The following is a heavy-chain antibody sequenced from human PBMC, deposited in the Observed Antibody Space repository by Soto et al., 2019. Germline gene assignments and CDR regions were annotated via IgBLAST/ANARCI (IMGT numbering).Heavy chain of an antibody. V-gene: IGHV3-30*18. Sequence: QVQLVESGGGVVQPGRSLRLSCAAPGFTFSGYGRHWVRQAPGRGLEWVAIISFDGSRKYYADSVKGRLTISRDNPKNTLYLQMDSLRAEDTAMYYCAKKPSSGGSPGAFDIWGQGTMVTVSS. D-gene: IGHD3-10*01. CDR2: ISFDGSRK. CDR3: AKKPSSGGSPGAFDI. CDR1: GFTFSGYG. J-gene: IGHJ3*02.